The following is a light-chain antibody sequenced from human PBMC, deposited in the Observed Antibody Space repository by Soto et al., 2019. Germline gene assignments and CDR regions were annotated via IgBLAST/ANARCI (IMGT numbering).Light chain of an antibody. Sequence: VLTQSPASLSASPGERATLSCRASQGVSSNLAWYQQKPGQSPRLLIYRASTRATGVPARFSGSGSGTEFTLTISSLQSEDFALYYCQQYNDWPLTFGQGTKVDIK. J-gene: IGKJ1*01. CDR2: RAS. CDR3: QQYNDWPLT. V-gene: IGKV3-15*01. CDR1: QGVSSN.